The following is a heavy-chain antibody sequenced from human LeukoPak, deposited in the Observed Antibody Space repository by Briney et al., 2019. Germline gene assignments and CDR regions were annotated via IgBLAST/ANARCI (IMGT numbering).Heavy chain of an antibody. Sequence: SETLSLTCTVSGGSISSSSYYWGWIRQPPGKGLEWIGSIYYSGSTYYNPSLKSRVTISVDTSKNQFSLKLSSVTAADTAVYYCAREVPAAILGAFDIWGQGTMVTVSS. J-gene: IGHJ3*02. CDR3: AREVPAAILGAFDI. CDR2: IYYSGST. D-gene: IGHD2-2*02. CDR1: GGSISSSSYY. V-gene: IGHV4-39*07.